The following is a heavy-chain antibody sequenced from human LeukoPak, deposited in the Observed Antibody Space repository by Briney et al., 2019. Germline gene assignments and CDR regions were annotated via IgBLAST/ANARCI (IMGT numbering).Heavy chain of an antibody. D-gene: IGHD6-13*01. J-gene: IGHJ4*02. CDR3: ARGRQLGPTGYYFDY. CDR2: IYHSGST. CDR1: GGSISSGGYY. Sequence: SETLSLTCTVSGGSISSGGYYWSWIRQPPGKGLEWIGYIYHSGSTYYNPSLKSRVTISVDRSKNQFSLKLSSVTAADTAVYYCARGRQLGPTGYYFDYWGQGTLVTVSS. V-gene: IGHV4-30-2*01.